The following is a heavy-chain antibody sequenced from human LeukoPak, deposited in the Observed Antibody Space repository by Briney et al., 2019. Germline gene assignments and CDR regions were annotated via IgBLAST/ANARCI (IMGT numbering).Heavy chain of an antibody. V-gene: IGHV4-39*01. CDR3: ASPRGDYSNYEFDY. J-gene: IGHJ4*02. CDR1: GGSISSYY. D-gene: IGHD4-11*01. Sequence: SETLSLTCTVSGGSISSYYWGWIRQPPGKGLEWIGSIYYSGSTYYNPSLKSRVTISVDTSKNQFSLKLSSVTAADTAVYYCASPRGDYSNYEFDYWGQGTLVTVSS. CDR2: IYYSGST.